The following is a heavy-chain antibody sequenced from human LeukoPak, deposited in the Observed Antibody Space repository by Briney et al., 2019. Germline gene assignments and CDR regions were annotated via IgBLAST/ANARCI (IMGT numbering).Heavy chain of an antibody. CDR2: MNPNSGNT. Sequence: GASVKVSCKASGYTFTSYDINWVRQATGQGLEWMGWMNPNSGNTGYAQKFQGRVTMTRNTSISTAYMELSGLRSEDTAVYYCARVVGAWGVGRLDYWGQGTLVTVSS. V-gene: IGHV1-8*01. CDR3: ARVVGAWGVGRLDY. J-gene: IGHJ4*02. CDR1: GYTFTSYD. D-gene: IGHD2-2*01.